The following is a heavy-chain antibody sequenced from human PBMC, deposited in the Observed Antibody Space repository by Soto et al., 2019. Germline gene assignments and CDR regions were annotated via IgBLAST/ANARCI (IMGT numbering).Heavy chain of an antibody. V-gene: IGHV1-18*01. J-gene: IGHJ6*02. CDR2: ISAYNGNT. Sequence: QVQLVQSGAEVKKPGASVKVSCKASGYTFTSYGISWVRQAPGQGLEWMGWISAYNGNTNYAQKLQGRVTMTTDTSTSTAYMELRSLRSDDTAVYYCAREGLGYCSGGSCYPPPYYYGMDVWGQGTTDTVSS. CDR1: GYTFTSYG. D-gene: IGHD2-15*01. CDR3: AREGLGYCSGGSCYPPPYYYGMDV.